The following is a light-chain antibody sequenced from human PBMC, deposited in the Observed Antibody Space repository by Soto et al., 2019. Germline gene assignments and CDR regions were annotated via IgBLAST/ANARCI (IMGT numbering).Light chain of an antibody. J-gene: IGKJ4*01. CDR3: QQYNNWPPLT. CDR2: GAS. CDR1: QSVSSS. V-gene: IGKV3-15*01. Sequence: EIVLTQSPATLSVSPGETATLSCRASQSVSSSLAWYQQTPGRAPRLLIYGASNRATDIPTRFSGSGSGTEFPLTISSLQSEDFAVYYCQQYNNWPPLTFGGGTKVEIK.